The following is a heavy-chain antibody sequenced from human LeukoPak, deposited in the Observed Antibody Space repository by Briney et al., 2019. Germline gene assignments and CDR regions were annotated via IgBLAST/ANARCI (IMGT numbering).Heavy chain of an antibody. CDR1: GFTFSSYC. CDR3: AKVLDTAMAY. D-gene: IGHD5-18*01. J-gene: IGHJ4*02. Sequence: PGGSLRLSCAASGFTFSSYCMHWVRQAPGKGLGWVAVISYDGSNKYYADSVKGRFTISRDNSKNTLYLQMNSLRAEDTAVYYWAKVLDTAMAYWGQGTLVTVSS. CDR2: ISYDGSNK. V-gene: IGHV3-30*18.